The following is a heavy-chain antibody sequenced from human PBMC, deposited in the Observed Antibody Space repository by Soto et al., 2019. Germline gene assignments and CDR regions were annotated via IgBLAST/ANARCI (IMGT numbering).Heavy chain of an antibody. V-gene: IGHV3-7*01. CDR2: IKQDGSEK. J-gene: IGHJ3*02. CDR1: GFTFSSYW. D-gene: IGHD2-2*01. CDR3: ASVGWGYCSSTSCYGEWGAFDI. Sequence: EVQLVESGGGLVQPGGSLRLSCAASGFTFSSYWMSWVRQAPGKGLEWVANIKQDGSEKYYVDSVKGRFTISRDNAKNSRYLQMNSLRDEETAVYYCASVGWGYCSSTSCYGEWGAFDIWGQGTMVTVSS.